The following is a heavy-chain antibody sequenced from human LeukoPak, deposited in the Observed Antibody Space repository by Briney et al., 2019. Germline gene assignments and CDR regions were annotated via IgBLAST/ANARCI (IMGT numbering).Heavy chain of an antibody. J-gene: IGHJ4*02. D-gene: IGHD3-9*01. Sequence: PGGSLRLSCAASGFTFSDYYMSWIRQAPGKGLEWVSYISSSGSTIYYADSVKGRFTISRDNAKNSLYLQMNSLRPEDTAVYYCAREYYDILTDYSPISFDYWGQGTLVTVSS. CDR1: GFTFSDYY. CDR2: ISSSGSTI. V-gene: IGHV3-11*04. CDR3: AREYYDILTDYSPISFDY.